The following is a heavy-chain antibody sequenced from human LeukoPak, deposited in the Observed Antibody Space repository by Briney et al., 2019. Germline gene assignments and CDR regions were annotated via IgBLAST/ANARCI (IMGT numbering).Heavy chain of an antibody. V-gene: IGHV1-46*01. CDR2: IYPRDGST. CDR1: VYTFTSNY. Sequence: ASVTVSCTASVYTFTSNYRRWVRQAPGQGLEWMGMIYPRDGSTSYAQKFQGRVTVTRDTSTSTVHMELSGLRSEDTAVYYCARDQEGFDYWGQGTLVTVSS. J-gene: IGHJ4*02. CDR3: ARDQEGFDY.